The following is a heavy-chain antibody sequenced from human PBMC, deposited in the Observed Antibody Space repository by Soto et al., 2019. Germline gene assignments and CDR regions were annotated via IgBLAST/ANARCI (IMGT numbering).Heavy chain of an antibody. Sequence: VSGPTLVNPTQTLTLTCTFSGFSLSTSGVGVGWIRQPPGKALEWLALIYWDDDKYYSTSLKSRLTITKDTSKNQVVLTMTNMDPVDTATYYCARIRSEGGSYSNAYYYYGMDVWGQGTTVTVSS. D-gene: IGHD1-26*01. V-gene: IGHV2-5*02. CDR2: IYWDDDK. J-gene: IGHJ6*02. CDR1: GFSLSTSGVG. CDR3: ARIRSEGGSYSNAYYYYGMDV.